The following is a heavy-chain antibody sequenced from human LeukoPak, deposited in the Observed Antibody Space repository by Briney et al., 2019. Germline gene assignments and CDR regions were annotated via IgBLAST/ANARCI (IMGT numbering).Heavy chain of an antibody. Sequence: KPSETLSLTCTVSGGSISSSSYYWGWIRQPPGKGLEWIGSIYYSGSTYCNPSLKSRVTISVDTSKNQYSLKLSSVTAADTAVYYCARHKRPRQVVPAAPISYYFDYWGQGTLVTVSS. V-gene: IGHV4-39*01. D-gene: IGHD2-2*01. J-gene: IGHJ4*02. CDR2: IYYSGST. CDR3: ARHKRPRQVVPAAPISYYFDY. CDR1: GGSISSSSYY.